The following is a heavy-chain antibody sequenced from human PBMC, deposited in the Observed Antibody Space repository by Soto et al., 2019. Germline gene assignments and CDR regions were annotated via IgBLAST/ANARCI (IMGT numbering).Heavy chain of an antibody. CDR2: IYWDDDK. CDR1: GFSLSTNGVG. Sequence: QITLKESGPTLVKPTQTLTLTCSFSGFSLSTNGVGVGWIRQPPGKALEWLALIYWDDDKRYSPSLETRLASTKDPAKTHVVLTMTNMNPVDTATYYCAHRSGDREAYWGQGLLVTVSS. D-gene: IGHD4-17*01. CDR3: AHRSGDREAY. J-gene: IGHJ4*02. V-gene: IGHV2-5*02.